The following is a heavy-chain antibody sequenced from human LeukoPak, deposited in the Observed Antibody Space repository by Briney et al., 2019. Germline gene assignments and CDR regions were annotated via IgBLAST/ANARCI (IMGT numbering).Heavy chain of an antibody. Sequence: SETLSLTCAVYGGSFSGYYWSWIRQPPGKGLEWIGEINHSGGTKYNPSLKSRVTISVDTSKNQFSLKLSSVTAADTAVYYCASRKLGNDYWGQGTLVTVSS. J-gene: IGHJ4*02. CDR2: INHSGGT. CDR3: ASRKLGNDY. V-gene: IGHV4-34*01. D-gene: IGHD7-27*01. CDR1: GGSFSGYY.